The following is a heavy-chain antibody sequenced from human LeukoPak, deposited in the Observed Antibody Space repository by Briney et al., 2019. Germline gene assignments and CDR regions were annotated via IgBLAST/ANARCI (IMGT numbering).Heavy chain of an antibody. CDR2: ISSSSSYI. Sequence: GGSLRLSCAASGFTFSSYSMNWVRQAPGKGLEWVSSISSSSSYIYYADSVKGRFTISRDNAKNSLYLQMNSLRAEDTAVYYCARTMVQGVILWDYWGQGTLVTVSS. J-gene: IGHJ4*02. D-gene: IGHD3-10*01. CDR1: GFTFSSYS. V-gene: IGHV3-21*01. CDR3: ARTMVQGVILWDY.